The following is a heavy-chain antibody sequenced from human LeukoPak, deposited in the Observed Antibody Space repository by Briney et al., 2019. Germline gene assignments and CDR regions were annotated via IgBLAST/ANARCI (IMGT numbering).Heavy chain of an antibody. CDR1: GGSISSGDYY. Sequence: SETLSLTCTVSGGSISSGDYYWSGIRQPPGKGLEWVGYIYYSESTYYNPSLKSRVTISVDTSKNQFSLKLSSVTAADTAVYYCARDIGRITMVRGVIITPVWGQGTMVTVSS. J-gene: IGHJ3*01. D-gene: IGHD3-10*01. CDR2: IYYSEST. CDR3: ARDIGRITMVRGVIITPV. V-gene: IGHV4-30-4*01.